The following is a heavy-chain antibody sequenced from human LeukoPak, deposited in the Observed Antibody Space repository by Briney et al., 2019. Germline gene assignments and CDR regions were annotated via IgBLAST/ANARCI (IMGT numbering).Heavy chain of an antibody. Sequence: GRSLRLTCSASGFAFGGYAMHWVRQSPGKGPEWVALISYDGSVQYYADSVKGRFTISRDSPKNTLYLQMNSLRPEDTAVYYCARERTGFYAEYWGQGTLVTVSS. D-gene: IGHD3/OR15-3a*01. CDR2: ISYDGSVQ. CDR3: ARERTGFYAEY. V-gene: IGHV3-30*04. J-gene: IGHJ4*02. CDR1: GFAFGGYA.